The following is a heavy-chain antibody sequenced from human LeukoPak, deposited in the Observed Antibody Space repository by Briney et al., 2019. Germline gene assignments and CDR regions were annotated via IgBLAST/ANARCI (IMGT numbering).Heavy chain of an antibody. CDR1: GGSISSYY. CDR3: ARLGGPAGAFDI. J-gene: IGHJ3*02. CDR2: IYYSGST. Sequence: SETLSLTCTVSGGSISSYYWGWIRQPPGKGLEWIGSIYYSGSTYYNPSLKSRVTISVDTSKNQFSLKLSSVTAADTAVYYCARLGGPAGAFDIWGQGTMVTVSS. V-gene: IGHV4-39*01.